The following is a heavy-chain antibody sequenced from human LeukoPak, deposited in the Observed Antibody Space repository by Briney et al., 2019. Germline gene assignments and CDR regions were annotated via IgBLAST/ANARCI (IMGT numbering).Heavy chain of an antibody. CDR3: ARLPGEFTIYDL. J-gene: IGHJ5*02. V-gene: IGHV4-4*07. CDR2: INTSGST. Sequence: PSETLSLTCTVSGGSISSYYWSWIRQPAGKGLEWIGRINTSGSTNYNPSLKSGVTMSVDTSKNQLSLKLSSVTAADTAVYYCARLPGEFTIYDLWGQGTLVTVSS. D-gene: IGHD3-3*01. CDR1: GGSISSYY.